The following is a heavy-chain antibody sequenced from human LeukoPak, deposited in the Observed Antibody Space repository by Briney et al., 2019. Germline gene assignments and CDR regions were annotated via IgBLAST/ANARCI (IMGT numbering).Heavy chain of an antibody. CDR3: VKGGAYTYGSSFDF. J-gene: IGHJ4*02. V-gene: IGHV3-64D*06. CDR1: GFTFSSYA. D-gene: IGHD5-18*01. CDR2: ISSNGGST. Sequence: PGGSLRLSCSASGFTFSSYAMHWVRQAPGRGLEYVSAISSNGGSTYCADSVKGRFTISRDNSKNTLYLQMSSLRAEDTAVYYCVKGGAYTYGSSFDFWGQGTLVTVSS.